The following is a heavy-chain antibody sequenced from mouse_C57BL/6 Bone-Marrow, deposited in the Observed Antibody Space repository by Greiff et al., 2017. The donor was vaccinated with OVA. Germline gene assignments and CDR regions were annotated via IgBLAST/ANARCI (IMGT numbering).Heavy chain of an antibody. V-gene: IGHV5-16*01. D-gene: IGHD2-1*01. CDR2: INYDGSST. CDR1: GFTFSDYY. J-gene: IGHJ2*01. CDR3: ARGIYYGNSYYFDY. Sequence: EVKLVGSEGGLVQPGSSMKLSCTASGFTFSDYYMAWVRQVPEKGLEWVANINYDGSSTYYLDSLKSRFIISRDNAKNILYLQMSSLKSEDTATYYCARGIYYGNSYYFDYWGQGTTLTVSS.